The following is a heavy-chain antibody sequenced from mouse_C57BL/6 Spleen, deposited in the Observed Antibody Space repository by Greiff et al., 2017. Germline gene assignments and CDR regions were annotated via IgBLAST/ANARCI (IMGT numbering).Heavy chain of an antibody. D-gene: IGHD1-1*01. CDR3: AWYYCGSYVAWFAY. J-gene: IGHJ3*01. CDR1: GYTFTSYW. Sequence: QVQLQQPGAELVRPGTSVKLSCKASGYTFTSYWMHWVKQRPGQGLEWIGVIDPSDSYTNYTQKFKGKATLTVDTSSSTAYMQLSSLTSEDSAVYYCAWYYCGSYVAWFAYWGQGTLVTVSA. CDR2: IDPSDSYT. V-gene: IGHV1-59*01.